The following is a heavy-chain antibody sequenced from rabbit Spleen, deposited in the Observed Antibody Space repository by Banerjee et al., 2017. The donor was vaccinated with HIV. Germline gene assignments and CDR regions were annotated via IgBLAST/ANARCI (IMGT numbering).Heavy chain of an antibody. CDR2: INVATGKP. Sequence: QSLEESGGGLVQPEGSLTLTCKASGFSFSDRDVMCWVRQAPGKGLEWIACINVATGKPVYATWAKGRFTISRTSSTTVTLRMTSLTAADTATYFCARDLVGVIGWNFYLWGPGTLVTVS. CDR3: ARDLVGVIGWNFYL. D-gene: IGHD1-1*01. CDR1: GFSFSDRDV. V-gene: IGHV1S40*01. J-gene: IGHJ4*01.